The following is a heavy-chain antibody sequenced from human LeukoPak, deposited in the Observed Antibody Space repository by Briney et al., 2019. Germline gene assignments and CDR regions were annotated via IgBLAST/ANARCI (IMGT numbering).Heavy chain of an antibody. V-gene: IGHV3-64D*06. CDR2: ISSNGGST. Sequence: PGGSLRLSCSASGFTFSSYAMHWVRQAPGKGLEYVSAISSNGGSTYYADSVKGRFTISRDNSKNTLYLQMSSLRVEDTAVYYCARGLVPGFLDYWGQGTPVTVSS. CDR3: ARGLVPGFLDY. J-gene: IGHJ4*02. CDR1: GFTFSSYA. D-gene: IGHD3/OR15-3a*01.